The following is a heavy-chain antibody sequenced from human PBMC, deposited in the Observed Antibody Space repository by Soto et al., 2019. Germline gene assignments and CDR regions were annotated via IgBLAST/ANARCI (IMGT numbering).Heavy chain of an antibody. Sequence: EVQLVESGGGLVQPGGSLRLSCAASGFTVSSNYMSWVRQAPGKGLEWVSVIHSGGSTDYADSVKGRFTISRDTSKNTLDLQMTSLRVDDTALYYCARVGDIVLVPAGRWGWFDPWGQGTLVTVSS. CDR3: ARVGDIVLVPAGRWGWFDP. CDR2: IHSGGST. J-gene: IGHJ5*02. V-gene: IGHV3-66*01. D-gene: IGHD2-2*01. CDR1: GFTVSSNY.